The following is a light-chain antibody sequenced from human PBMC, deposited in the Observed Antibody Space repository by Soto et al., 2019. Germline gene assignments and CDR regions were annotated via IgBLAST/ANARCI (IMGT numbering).Light chain of an antibody. CDR1: QSVTSNF. CDR2: GAS. V-gene: IGKV3-20*01. Sequence: EIVLTKSPGTLSLSPGERATLSCRASQSVTSNFLVWYQQKPGQAPRLLIYGASSRATGIPDRFSGSGSGTDFTLTINRLEPEDFAVYYCQQYGSSFTFGPGTKVDI. J-gene: IGKJ3*01. CDR3: QQYGSSFT.